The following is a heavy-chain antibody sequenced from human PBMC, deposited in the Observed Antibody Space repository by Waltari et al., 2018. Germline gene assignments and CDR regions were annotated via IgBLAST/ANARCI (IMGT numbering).Heavy chain of an antibody. Sequence: EVQLVETGGGLIQPGGSLRLSCAASGFTVSSNYMSWVRQAPGKGLEWVSVIYSGGSTKHACSEKGRFNTSRDNDKNTLYLQMNSLGAEDTGVYYWGGVVLVGGIAAAGTEGGFDYWGQGTLVTVSS. D-gene: IGHD6-13*01. CDR2: IYSGGST. V-gene: IGHV3-53*02. CDR3: GGVVLVGGIAAAGTEGGFDY. J-gene: IGHJ4*02. CDR1: GFTVSSNY.